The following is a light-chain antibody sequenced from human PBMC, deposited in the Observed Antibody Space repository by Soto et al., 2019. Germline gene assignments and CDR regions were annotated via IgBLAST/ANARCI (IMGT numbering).Light chain of an antibody. V-gene: IGKV1D-12*01. CDR3: QQAGSFPLT. CDR2: GAS. CDR1: QGVSSC. J-gene: IGKJ4*01. Sequence: QMTQSPSSVSASIGDRVTITCRASQGVSSCLAWYQQKPGKAPKLLIYGASILQSGVPSRFSGSGSGTDFTLTISSFQPEDFATYYCQQAGSFPLTYGGGTKVEIK.